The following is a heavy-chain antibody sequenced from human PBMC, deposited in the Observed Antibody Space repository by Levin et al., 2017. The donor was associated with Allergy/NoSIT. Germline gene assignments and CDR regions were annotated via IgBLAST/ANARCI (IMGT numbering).Heavy chain of an antibody. Sequence: LRLSCTVSGGSISSGGYYWSWIRQPAGKGLEWIGRVYSNGNTNYNPSLEGRVAISGDTSKNQFSLKLSSVTAADTAVYYCAREVSYGPFDYWGQGTLVTVSS. CDR1: GGSISSGGYY. V-gene: IGHV4-61*02. D-gene: IGHD5-18*01. J-gene: IGHJ4*02. CDR2: VYSNGNT. CDR3: AREVSYGPFDY.